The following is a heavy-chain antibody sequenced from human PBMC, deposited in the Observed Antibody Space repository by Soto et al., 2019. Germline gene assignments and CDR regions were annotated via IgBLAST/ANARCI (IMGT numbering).Heavy chain of an antibody. D-gene: IGHD1-26*01. CDR2: IIPIFGTA. J-gene: IGHJ4*02. CDR1: GGTFSSYS. CDR3: ARDGGRHSGGIDY. V-gene: IGHV1-69*01. Sequence: QVQLVQSGAEVKKPGSSVKVSCKASGGTFSSYSINCVRQAPGQGLEWMGEIIPIFGTANYAQKFQGRVTITADESTSTAYMELSSLRSEDTAVYYCARDGGRHSGGIDYWGQGTLDTVSS.